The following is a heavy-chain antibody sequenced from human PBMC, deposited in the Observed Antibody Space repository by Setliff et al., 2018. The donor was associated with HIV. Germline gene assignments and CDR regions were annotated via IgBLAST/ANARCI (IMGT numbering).Heavy chain of an antibody. V-gene: IGHV4-61*01. CDR3: ARLGYVTFDFDY. CDR2: VYTSGST. D-gene: IGHD3-16*01. CDR1: GASISSGNYY. J-gene: IGHJ4*02. Sequence: SETLSLTCTVSGASISSGNYYWSWIRQPPGKGLEWIGYVYTSGSTNSNPSLTSRVTISVDTSKKQFSLKLSSVTAADTAVYFCARLGYVTFDFDYWGQGTLVTVSS.